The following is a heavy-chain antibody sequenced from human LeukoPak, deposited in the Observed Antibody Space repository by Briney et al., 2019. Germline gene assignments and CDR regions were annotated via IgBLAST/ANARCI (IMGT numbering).Heavy chain of an antibody. CDR1: GFTFSSYG. D-gene: IGHD6-13*01. J-gene: IGHJ3*02. CDR2: IRYDGSNK. Sequence: GGSLRLSCAASGFTFSSYGMHWVRQAPGKGLEWVAFIRYDGSNKYYADSVKGRFTISRDNSKNTLYLQMNSLRAEDTAVYYCAKGLIAAAATPADAFDIWGQGTMVTVSS. V-gene: IGHV3-30*02. CDR3: AKGLIAAAATPADAFDI.